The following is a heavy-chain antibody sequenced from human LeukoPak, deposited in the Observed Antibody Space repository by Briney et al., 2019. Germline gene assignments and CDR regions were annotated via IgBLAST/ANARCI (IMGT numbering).Heavy chain of an antibody. CDR2: IRSKAYGGTT. Sequence: PGGSLRLSCTPSGFTFGDYALSWVRQAPGKGLEWLGFIRSKAYGGTTEHAASVKGRFTISRDDSKGIAYLQMNSLKTEDTAVYYCTRYHYDTSGYYYLNDWGQGTLVTVSS. D-gene: IGHD3-22*01. CDR3: TRYHYDTSGYYYLND. J-gene: IGHJ4*02. CDR1: GFTFGDYA. V-gene: IGHV3-49*04.